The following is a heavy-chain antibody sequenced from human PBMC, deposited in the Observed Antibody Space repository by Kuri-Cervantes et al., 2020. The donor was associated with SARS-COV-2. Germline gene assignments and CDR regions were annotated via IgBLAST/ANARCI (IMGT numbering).Heavy chain of an antibody. Sequence: GGSLRLSCAASGFTFSSYWMSWVRQAPGKGLEWVANIKQDGSEKYYVDSVKGRFTISRDNAKNSLYLQMNSLRAEDTAVYYCAREALIHIHYAFDIWGQETMVTVSS. D-gene: IGHD3-3*02. CDR1: GFTFSSYW. J-gene: IGHJ3*02. CDR2: IKQDGSEK. CDR3: AREALIHIHYAFDI. V-gene: IGHV3-7*04.